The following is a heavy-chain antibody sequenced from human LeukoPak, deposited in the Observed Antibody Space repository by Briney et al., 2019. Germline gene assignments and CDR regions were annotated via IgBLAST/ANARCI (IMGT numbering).Heavy chain of an antibody. J-gene: IGHJ3*02. V-gene: IGHV1-46*01. CDR2: INPSGGST. CDR1: GYTFTSYY. CDR3: ARVGEMHDAFDI. D-gene: IGHD4-17*01. Sequence: ASVKVSCKASGYTFTSYYMHWVRQAPGQGLEWMGIINPSGGSTSYEQKFQGRVTMTRDMSTSTVYMELSSLRSEDTAVYDCARVGEMHDAFDIWGQGTMVTVSS.